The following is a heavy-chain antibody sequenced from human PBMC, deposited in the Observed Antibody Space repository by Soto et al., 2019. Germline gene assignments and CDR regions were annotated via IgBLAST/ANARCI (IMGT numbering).Heavy chain of an antibody. V-gene: IGHV3-23*01. Sequence: DVQLLESGGGLVQPGGSLRLSCAASGFTFSSYAMSWVRQAPGKGLEWVSAISGSGGSTYYADSVKGRFTISRDNSKNSLYLQMNSRRAEDTAVYYCAKNYCSGGRCYSPVYFDYWGHGTLVTVSS. CDR1: GFTFSSYA. CDR3: AKNYCSGGRCYSPVYFDY. D-gene: IGHD2-15*01. CDR2: ISGSGGST. J-gene: IGHJ4*01.